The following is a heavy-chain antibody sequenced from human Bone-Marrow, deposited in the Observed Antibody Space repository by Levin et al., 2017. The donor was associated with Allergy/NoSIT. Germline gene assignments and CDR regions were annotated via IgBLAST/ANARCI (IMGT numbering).Heavy chain of an antibody. CDR1: GYSFTSYW. J-gene: IGHJ6*02. V-gene: IGHV5-51*01. D-gene: IGHD5-18*01. CDR3: ARTRQQLWSWRDGMDV. Sequence: GESLKISCKGSGYSFTSYWIGWVRQMPGKGLEWMGIIYPGDSDTRYSPSFQGQVTISADKSISTAYLQWSSLKASDTAMYYCARTRQQLWSWRDGMDVWGQGTTVTVSS. CDR2: IYPGDSDT.